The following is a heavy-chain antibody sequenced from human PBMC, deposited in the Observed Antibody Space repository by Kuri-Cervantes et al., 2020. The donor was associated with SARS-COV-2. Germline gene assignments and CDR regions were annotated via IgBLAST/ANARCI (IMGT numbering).Heavy chain of an antibody. J-gene: IGHJ4*02. Sequence: SETLSLTCTVSGGSISSGNYYWGWIRQHPGKGLEWIGYIYYSGSTYYNPSLKSRVTMSLDTSKNQFSLKLTSVSAADTAVYYCAREWKGRYSGTFTDYWGPGTLVTVSS. V-gene: IGHV4-31*03. CDR3: AREWKGRYSGTFTDY. D-gene: IGHD5-12*01. CDR1: GGSISSGNYY. CDR2: IYYSGST.